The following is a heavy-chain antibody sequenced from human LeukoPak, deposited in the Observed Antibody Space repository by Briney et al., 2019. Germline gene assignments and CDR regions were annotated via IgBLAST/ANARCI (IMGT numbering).Heavy chain of an antibody. J-gene: IGHJ5*02. Sequence: SETLSLTCTVSGGSISSSSYYWGWIRQPPGKGLEWIGSIYYSGSTYYNPSLKSRVTISVDTSKNQFSLKLSSVTAADTAVYYCARDSASSAYYYDSSGYNWFDPWGQGTLVTVSS. D-gene: IGHD3-22*01. CDR2: IYYSGST. V-gene: IGHV4-39*07. CDR1: GGSISSSSYY. CDR3: ARDSASSAYYYDSSGYNWFDP.